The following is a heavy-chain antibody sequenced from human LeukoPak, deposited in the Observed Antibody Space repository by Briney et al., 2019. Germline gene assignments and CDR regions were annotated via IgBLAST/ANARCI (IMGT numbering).Heavy chain of an antibody. CDR3: ARDRRYSSGWFFPRFDY. V-gene: IGHV1-18*01. J-gene: IGHJ4*02. Sequence: ASVKVSCKASGYTFTSYGISWVRQAPGQGLEWMGWISAYNGNTNYAQKLQGRVTMTTDTSTSTAYMEPRSLRSDDTAVYYCARDRRYSSGWFFPRFDYWGQGTLVTVSS. CDR2: ISAYNGNT. CDR1: GYTFTSYG. D-gene: IGHD6-19*01.